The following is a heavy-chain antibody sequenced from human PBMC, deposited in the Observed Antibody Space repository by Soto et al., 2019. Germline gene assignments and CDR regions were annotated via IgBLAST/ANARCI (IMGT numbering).Heavy chain of an antibody. CDR2: ISSSGSTI. D-gene: IGHD2-2*01. V-gene: IGHV3-11*01. Sequence: GGSLRLSCAASGFTFSDYYMSWIRQAPGKGLEWVSYISSSGSTIYYADSVKGRFTISRDNAKNSLYLQMNSLRAEDTAVYYCARVFDVVVPAAMSYYYYYMDVWGKGTTVTVSS. CDR1: GFTFSDYY. J-gene: IGHJ6*03. CDR3: ARVFDVVVPAAMSYYYYYMDV.